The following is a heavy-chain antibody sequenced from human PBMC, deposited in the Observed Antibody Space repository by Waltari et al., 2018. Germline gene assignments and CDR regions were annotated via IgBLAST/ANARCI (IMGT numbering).Heavy chain of an antibody. CDR1: GFTFNIFW. J-gene: IGHJ4*02. D-gene: IGHD7-27*01. Sequence: EVQLVESGGDLVQPGGSLRLSCAASGFTFNIFWMTWVRQAPGKGVEWVANIAQDGSEIYYVDSGKGRFTISRDNAKNSLFLQMNSLRAEDTAVYYCARVLWGWPLDSWGQGTLVSVSS. V-gene: IGHV3-7*01. CDR2: IAQDGSEI. CDR3: ARVLWGWPLDS.